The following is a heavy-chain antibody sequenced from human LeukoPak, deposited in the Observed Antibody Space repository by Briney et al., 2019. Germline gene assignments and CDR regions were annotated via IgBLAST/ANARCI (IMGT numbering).Heavy chain of an antibody. CDR1: GFTVSNNY. J-gene: IGHJ4*02. CDR2: IYSGGST. CDR3: ARDLLLLKQSFDY. D-gene: IGHD2-15*01. V-gene: IGHV3-66*01. Sequence: HAGGSLTLSCAASGFTVSNNYMRWVRQAPGKGLEWVSLIYSGGSTYYADSVKGRFIISRDNSKNTLYLQMNSLRAEDTAVYYCARDLLLLKQSFDYWGQGTLVTVSS.